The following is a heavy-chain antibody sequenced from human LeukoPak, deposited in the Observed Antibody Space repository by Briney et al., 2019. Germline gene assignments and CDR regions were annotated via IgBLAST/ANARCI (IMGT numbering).Heavy chain of an antibody. Sequence: SETLSLTCTVSGGSISSYYWSWIRQPAGKGLEWIGRIYTSGSTNYNPSLKSRVTMSVDTSKNQFSLKLSSVTAADTAVYYCARDSGWYSYYYYMDVWGKGTTVTVSS. CDR2: IYTSGST. CDR3: ARDSGWYSYYYYMDV. V-gene: IGHV4-4*07. CDR1: GGSISSYY. D-gene: IGHD6-19*01. J-gene: IGHJ6*03.